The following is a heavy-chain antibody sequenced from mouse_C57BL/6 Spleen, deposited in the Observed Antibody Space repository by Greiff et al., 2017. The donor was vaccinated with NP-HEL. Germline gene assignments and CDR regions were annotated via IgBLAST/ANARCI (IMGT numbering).Heavy chain of an antibody. Sequence: EVQLQQSGAELVRPGASVKLSCTASGFNIKDDYMHWVKQRPEQGLEWIGWIDPENGDTEYASKFQGKATITADTSSNTAYLQLSSLTSEDTAVYYCTTDGNYFDVWGTGTTVTVSS. J-gene: IGHJ1*03. CDR2: IDPENGDT. CDR3: TTDGNYFDV. CDR1: GFNIKDDY. V-gene: IGHV14-4*01. D-gene: IGHD2-1*01.